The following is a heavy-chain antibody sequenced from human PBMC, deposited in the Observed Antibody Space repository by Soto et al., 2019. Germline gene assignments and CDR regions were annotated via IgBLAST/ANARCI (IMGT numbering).Heavy chain of an antibody. CDR2: VNFNSGDR. V-gene: IGHV1-2*02. D-gene: IGHD2-8*01. CDR3: ARYLGCSNGFDY. Sequence: VNVSCQDSGYAFTGYYRHWMQQAPGQGLEWMGWVNFNSGDRNYAQKFQGRVTMTGDTSIRTAYMELSRLRSDDTAVYYCARYLGCSNGFDYWGQGALVTVPS. CDR1: GYAFTGYY. J-gene: IGHJ4*02.